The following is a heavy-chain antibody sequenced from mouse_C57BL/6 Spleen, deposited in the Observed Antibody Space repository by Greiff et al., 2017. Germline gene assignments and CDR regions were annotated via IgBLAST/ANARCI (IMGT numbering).Heavy chain of an antibody. V-gene: IGHV5-4*03. Sequence: DVKLVESGGGLVKPGGSLKLSCAASGFTFSSYAMSWVRQTPEKRLEWVATISDGGSYTYYPDNVKGRFTISRDNAKNNLYLQMSHLKSEDTAMYYCARASNYDDFDVWGTGTTVTVSS. D-gene: IGHD2-5*01. J-gene: IGHJ1*03. CDR1: GFTFSSYA. CDR3: ARASNYDDFDV. CDR2: ISDGGSYT.